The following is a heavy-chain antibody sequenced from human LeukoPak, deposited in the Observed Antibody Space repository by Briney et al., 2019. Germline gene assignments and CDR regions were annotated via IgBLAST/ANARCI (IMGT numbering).Heavy chain of an antibody. J-gene: IGHJ3*02. Sequence: GGSLRLSCAASGFTFSSYAMSWVRQAPGKGLEWVSGISASGGSTFYADSVKGRFTISRDTSGNTLYLQMNSLRVEDTAVYYCAKDSKGTTWLDAFDIWGQGTMVTVSS. CDR3: AKDSKGTTWLDAFDI. CDR2: ISASGGST. CDR1: GFTFSSYA. V-gene: IGHV3-23*01. D-gene: IGHD1-26*01.